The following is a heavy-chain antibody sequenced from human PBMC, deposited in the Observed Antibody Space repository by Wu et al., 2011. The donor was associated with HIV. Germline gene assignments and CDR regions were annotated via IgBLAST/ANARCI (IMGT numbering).Heavy chain of an antibody. CDR1: GYSFISYW. V-gene: IGHV5-51*01. D-gene: IGHD1-7*01. J-gene: IGHJ4*02. CDR2: IYPSDSDI. Sequence: VQLVQSGAEVKKPGESLKISCKASGYSFISYWIGWVRQKPGKGLEWMGIIYPSDSDISYSPSFQGQVTISADKSNSTAYLQWSSLKASDTGMYYCARLASTLTGTTDPLDYWGQGTWSPSPQ. CDR3: ARLASTLTGTTDPLDY.